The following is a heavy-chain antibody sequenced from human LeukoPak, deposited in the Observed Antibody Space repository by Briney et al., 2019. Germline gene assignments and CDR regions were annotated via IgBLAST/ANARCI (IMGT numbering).Heavy chain of an antibody. CDR1: GGTFSSYA. Sequence: AASVKVSCKASGGTFSSYAISWVRQAPGQGLEWMGGIIPIFGTANYAQKFQGRVTITADESTSTAYMELSSLRSEDTAVYYCARVSPVTTDYYYYGMDVWGQGNTVTVSS. D-gene: IGHD4-17*01. CDR2: IIPIFGTA. CDR3: ARVSPVTTDYYYYGMDV. V-gene: IGHV1-69*13. J-gene: IGHJ6*02.